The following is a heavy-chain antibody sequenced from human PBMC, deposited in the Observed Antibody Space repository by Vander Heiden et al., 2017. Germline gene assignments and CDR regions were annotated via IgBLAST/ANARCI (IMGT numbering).Heavy chain of an antibody. V-gene: IGHV3-33*01. CDR1: GFPLISYG. CDR3: ARPICSGGSCYSMDV. Sequence: QVQLVESGGGVVQPGRSLRLSCAASGFPLISYGMHWVRQAPGKGLEWVAVIWYDGSNKNYADSVKGRFTISRDNSKNMVYLQMNSLRAEDTAVYYCARPICSGGSCYSMDVWGQGTTVTVSS. CDR2: IWYDGSNK. J-gene: IGHJ6*02. D-gene: IGHD2-15*01.